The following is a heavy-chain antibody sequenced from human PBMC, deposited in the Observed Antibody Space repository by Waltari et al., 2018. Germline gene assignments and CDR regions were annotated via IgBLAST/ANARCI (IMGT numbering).Heavy chain of an antibody. D-gene: IGHD2-2*01. CDR3: ARILLPTDTYWYFDL. V-gene: IGHV3-11*06. J-gene: IGHJ2*01. Sequence: GRFTISRDNAKNSMCLQMNSLRAEDTAVYYCARILLPTDTYWYFDLWGRGTLVTVSS.